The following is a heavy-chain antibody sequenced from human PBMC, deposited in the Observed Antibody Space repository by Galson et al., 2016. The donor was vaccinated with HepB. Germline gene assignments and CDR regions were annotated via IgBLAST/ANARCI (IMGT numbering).Heavy chain of an antibody. D-gene: IGHD6-13*01. Sequence: SLRLSCAASGFTFSSYGMHWVRQAPGKGLEWVALICYGGSNKYYADSVKGRFTISRDNSKDSLYLQMNSLSAEDTAVYYCARGRYSSSWYWDFDYWGQGTLVTVSS. J-gene: IGHJ4*02. CDR3: ARGRYSSSWYWDFDY. V-gene: IGHV3-33*01. CDR2: ICYGGSNK. CDR1: GFTFSSYG.